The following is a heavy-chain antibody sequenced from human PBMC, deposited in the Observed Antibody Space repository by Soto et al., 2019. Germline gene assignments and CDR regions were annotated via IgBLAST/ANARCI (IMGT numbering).Heavy chain of an antibody. Sequence: PSETLSLTCTVSGGSISSYYWSWIRQPPGKGLEWIGYIYYSGSTNYNPSLKSRFTISVDTSKNQFSLKLSSVTAADTAVYYCASSWAGYYDGQRDVWFDPWGQGTLVTVSS. D-gene: IGHD3-22*01. J-gene: IGHJ5*02. CDR3: ASSWAGYYDGQRDVWFDP. V-gene: IGHV4-59*01. CDR2: IYYSGST. CDR1: GGSISSYY.